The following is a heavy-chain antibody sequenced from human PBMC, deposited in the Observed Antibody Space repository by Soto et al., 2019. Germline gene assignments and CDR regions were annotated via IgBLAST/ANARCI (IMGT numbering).Heavy chain of an antibody. CDR3: ASPKIAFYNWFDP. D-gene: IGHD3-3*02. V-gene: IGHV4-39*01. J-gene: IGHJ5*02. Sequence: QLQLQESGPGLVKPSETLSLTCTVCGGSISSSSYYWGWIRQPPGKGLEWIGSIYYSGSTYYNPSLKSRVTISVDTSKNQFSLKLSSVTAADTAVYYCASPKIAFYNWFDPWGQGTLVTVSS. CDR2: IYYSGST. CDR1: GGSISSSSYY.